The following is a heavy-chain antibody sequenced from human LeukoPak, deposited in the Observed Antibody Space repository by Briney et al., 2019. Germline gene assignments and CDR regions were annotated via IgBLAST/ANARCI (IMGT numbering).Heavy chain of an antibody. D-gene: IGHD5-12*01. CDR1: GFTFSSYS. CDR2: ISSSSSYI. J-gene: IGHJ4*02. V-gene: IGHV3-21*01. CDR3: ARDKWSDIVASQRVPFDY. Sequence: PGGSLRLPCAASGFTFSSYSMNWVRQAPGKGLEWVSSISSSSSYIYYADSVKGRFTISRDNAKNSLYLQMNSLRAEDTAVHYCARDKWSDIVASQRVPFDYWGQGTLVTVSS.